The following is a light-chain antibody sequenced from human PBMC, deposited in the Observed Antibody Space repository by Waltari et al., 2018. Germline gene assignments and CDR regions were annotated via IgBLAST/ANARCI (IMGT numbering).Light chain of an antibody. CDR1: SSDVGGSNY. CDR3: NSYTSSSTYV. J-gene: IGLJ1*01. V-gene: IGLV2-14*03. Sequence: QSAMTQPASVSGSPGQSITIPCTGTSSDVGGSNYVSWYQQHPGKGPKLIIYDVNNRPSGVSNRFSGSKSGNTASLTISGLQAEDEADYYCNSYTSSSTYVFGTGTKVTVL. CDR2: DVN.